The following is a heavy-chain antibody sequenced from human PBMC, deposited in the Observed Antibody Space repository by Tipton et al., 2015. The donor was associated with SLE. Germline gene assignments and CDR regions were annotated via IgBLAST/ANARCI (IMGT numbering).Heavy chain of an antibody. CDR2: IYTSGST. CDR3: ARDSGLGSSLDFDY. Sequence: LRLSCTVSGGSISSGSYYWSWIRQPAGKGLEWIGYIYTSGSTNYNPSLKSRVTISVDTSKNQFSLKLSSVTAADTAVYYCARDSGLGSSLDFDYWGQGNLVTVSS. V-gene: IGHV4-61*09. D-gene: IGHD6-6*01. J-gene: IGHJ4*02. CDR1: GGSISSGSYY.